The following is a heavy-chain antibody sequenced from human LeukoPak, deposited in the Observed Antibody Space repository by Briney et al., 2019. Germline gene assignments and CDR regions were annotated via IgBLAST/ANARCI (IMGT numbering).Heavy chain of an antibody. CDR3: ARGLPSYGDYVDYYFYMDV. D-gene: IGHD4-17*01. V-gene: IGHV4-4*07. Sequence: SETLSLTCTVSGDSISGFYWSWIRQPAGKGLQWIGRISTSGSTNYNPSLKSRVTMSVDRPTNEFSLTVRSVTAADTALYYCARGLPSYGDYVDYYFYMDVWGKGTTVTVSS. CDR2: ISTSGST. J-gene: IGHJ6*03. CDR1: GDSISGFY.